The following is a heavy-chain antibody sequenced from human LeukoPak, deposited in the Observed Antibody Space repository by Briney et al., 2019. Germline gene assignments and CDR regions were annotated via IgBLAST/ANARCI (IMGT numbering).Heavy chain of an antibody. V-gene: IGHV4-59*01. D-gene: IGHD2-2*01. CDR1: GGSISSYY. Sequence: SETLSLTCTVPGGSISSYYWSWIRQPPGKGLEWIGYIYYSGSTNYNPSLKSRVTISVDTSKNQFSLKLSSVTAADTAVYYCARINTYCSSTSCYVWFDPWGQGTLVTVSS. CDR3: ARINTYCSSTSCYVWFDP. CDR2: IYYSGST. J-gene: IGHJ5*02.